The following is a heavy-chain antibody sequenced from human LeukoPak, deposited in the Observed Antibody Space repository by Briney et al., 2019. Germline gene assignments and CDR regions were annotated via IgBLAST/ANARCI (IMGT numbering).Heavy chain of an antibody. CDR1: GFTVSSNY. Sequence: GGSLRLSCAASGFTVSSNYMSWVRQAPGKGLEWVSVIYSGGSTYYADSVKGRFTISRDNSKSTLYLQMNSLGAEDTAVYYCARDHSGYLTYYFDYWGQGTLVTVSS. CDR2: IYSGGST. V-gene: IGHV3-53*01. J-gene: IGHJ4*02. D-gene: IGHD3-22*01. CDR3: ARDHSGYLTYYFDY.